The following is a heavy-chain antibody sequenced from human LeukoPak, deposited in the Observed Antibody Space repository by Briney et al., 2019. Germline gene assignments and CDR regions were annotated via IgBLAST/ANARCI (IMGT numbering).Heavy chain of an antibody. V-gene: IGHV1-18*01. CDR1: GDTFTKYG. D-gene: IGHD3-10*01. CDR2: ISAYNGDT. Sequence: GASVKGSCRGSGDTFTKYGIIRGRQAPGQGGEWMGWISAYNGDTKYAQQVKGRVTMTTDTSTRTAYMELRSLRSDDTAVYHCARAKGSGIWAFDIWGQGTMVTVSS. CDR3: ARAKGSGIWAFDI. J-gene: IGHJ3*02.